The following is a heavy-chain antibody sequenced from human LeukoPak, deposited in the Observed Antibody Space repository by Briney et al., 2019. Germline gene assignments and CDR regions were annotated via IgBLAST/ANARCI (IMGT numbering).Heavy chain of an antibody. CDR2: IYYSGST. CDR1: GGSISSYY. D-gene: IGHD3-10*01. Sequence: SETLSLTCTVSGGSISSYYWSWIRQPPGKGLEWIGYIYYSGSTNYNPSLKSRVTISVDTSKNRFSLKLSSVTAADTAVYYCARVIDYYGSGSYTSYYFDYWGQGTLVTVSS. CDR3: ARVIDYYGSGSYTSYYFDY. V-gene: IGHV4-59*01. J-gene: IGHJ4*02.